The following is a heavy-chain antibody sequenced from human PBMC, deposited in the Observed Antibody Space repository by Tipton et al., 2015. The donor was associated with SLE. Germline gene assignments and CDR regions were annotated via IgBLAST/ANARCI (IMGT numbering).Heavy chain of an antibody. CDR2: ISYDGSNK. D-gene: IGHD4-17*01. J-gene: IGHJ6*02. CDR3: ARGRTVTTGYYYYGMDV. CDR1: GFTFSSYT. V-gene: IGHV3-30*04. Sequence: RSLRLSCAASGFTFSSYTMHWVRQAPGKGLEWVAVISYDGSNKYYADSVKGRFTISRDNSKNTLYLQMNSLRAEDTAVYYCARGRTVTTGYYYYGMDVWGQGTTATVSS.